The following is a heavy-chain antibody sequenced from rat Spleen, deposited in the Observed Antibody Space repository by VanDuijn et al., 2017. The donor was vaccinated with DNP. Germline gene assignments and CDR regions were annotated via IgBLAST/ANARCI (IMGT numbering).Heavy chain of an antibody. CDR3: SATPRTSYIYYFDY. D-gene: IGHD1-2*01. Sequence: EVQLVESGGGLVQPGRSMKLSCAASGFTFSNYDMAWVRQAPKKGLEWVATINPSGGSTYYRDSVKGRFTISRDNAGGTLYLQMDSLRSEDTATYYCSATPRTSYIYYFDYWGQGVMVAVSS. CDR2: INPSGGST. CDR1: GFTFSNYD. V-gene: IGHV5-25*01. J-gene: IGHJ2*01.